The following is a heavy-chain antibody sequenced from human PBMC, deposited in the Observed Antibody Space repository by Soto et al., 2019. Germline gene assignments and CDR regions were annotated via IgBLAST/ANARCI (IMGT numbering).Heavy chain of an antibody. J-gene: IGHJ5*02. CDR2: ISYDGGNT. CDR1: GFTFSRFG. Sequence: QVQLVESGGGVVQPGRSLRLSCAASGFTFSRFGMHWVRQAPGKGLEWVTFISYDGGNTEYAGSVKGRFTVSRDNSKNTLYLQMNSLRAEDTAFYYCAKEVRANLDDYGDYDWFDPWGQGTLVIVSS. CDR3: AKEVRANLDDYGDYDWFDP. D-gene: IGHD4-17*01. V-gene: IGHV3-30*18.